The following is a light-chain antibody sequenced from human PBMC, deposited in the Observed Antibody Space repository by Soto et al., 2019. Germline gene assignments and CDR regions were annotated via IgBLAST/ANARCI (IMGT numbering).Light chain of an antibody. CDR2: GAS. J-gene: IGKJ5*01. CDR1: QTVSSNY. CDR3: QQYGSSPPLT. V-gene: IGKV3-20*01. Sequence: EIMLTQSPATLSLSPGERATLSCRASQTVSSNYLAWYQQKPGQAPRLLIYGASSRATGIPDRFSGSGSGTDFTLTISRLEPEDFAVYYCQQYGSSPPLTFGQGTRLEIK.